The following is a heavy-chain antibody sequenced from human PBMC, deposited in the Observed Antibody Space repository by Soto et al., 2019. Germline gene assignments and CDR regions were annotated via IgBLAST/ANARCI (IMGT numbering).Heavy chain of an antibody. J-gene: IGHJ5*02. CDR1: GYTFSTYG. D-gene: IGHD1-1*01. CDR2: IGADNGDT. CDR3: ARDWKGPEGFDP. Sequence: QVQLVQSGAEVKKPGASVKVSCKASGYTFSTYGFSWVRQAPGQGLEWMGWIGADNGDTNYAQNFQGRVTMTTDTSTTTSYMELRSLTSDDTAVYFCARDWKGPEGFDPWVQGTLVTVSS. V-gene: IGHV1-18*01.